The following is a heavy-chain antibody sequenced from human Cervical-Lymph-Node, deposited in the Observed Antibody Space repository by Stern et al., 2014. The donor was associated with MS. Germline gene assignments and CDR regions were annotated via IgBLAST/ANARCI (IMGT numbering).Heavy chain of an antibody. V-gene: IGHV3-21*01. CDR1: GFVFSRYN. D-gene: IGHD1-14*01. CDR3: ARLNQLDV. J-gene: IGHJ6*02. CDR2: ISRGSDYT. Sequence: EVQLVESGGGLVKPGGSLRLSCAGSGFVFSRYNMNWVRQAPGKGLEWVSSISRGSDYTYYIDSVKGRFTISRDNAKNSLYLQMNNLRVEDTGVYYCARLNQLDVWGQGTTVTVSS.